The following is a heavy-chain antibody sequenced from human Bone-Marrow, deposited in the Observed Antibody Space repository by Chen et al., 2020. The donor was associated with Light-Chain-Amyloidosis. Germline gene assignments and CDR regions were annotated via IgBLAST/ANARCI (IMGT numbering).Heavy chain of an antibody. D-gene: IGHD1-7*01. CDR1: GVTFEDSA. Sequence: EVQLVESGGGLVQPGRSLRLSCAASGVTFEDSAMHWVRQAPGKGLEWVAGISWNSYSIAYADSVKGRFTLFRDNAKNSLFLQMNSLRAEDTALYYCAKDVGPGTTRYFEDWGQGTLVTVSS. CDR2: ISWNSYSI. V-gene: IGHV3-9*01. J-gene: IGHJ4*02. CDR3: AKDVGPGTTRYFED.